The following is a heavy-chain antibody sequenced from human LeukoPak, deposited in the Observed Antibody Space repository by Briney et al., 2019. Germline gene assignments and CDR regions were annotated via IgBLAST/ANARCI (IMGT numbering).Heavy chain of an antibody. CDR2: IIPILGIA. J-gene: IGHJ6*02. Sequence: ASVKVSCKASGGTFSSYAISWVRQAPGQGLEWMGRIIPILGIANYAQKLQGRVTMTTDTSTSTAYMELRSLRSDDTAVYYCARGVYGMDVWGQGTTVTVSS. D-gene: IGHD3-16*01. CDR1: GGTFSSYA. V-gene: IGHV1-69*04. CDR3: ARGVYGMDV.